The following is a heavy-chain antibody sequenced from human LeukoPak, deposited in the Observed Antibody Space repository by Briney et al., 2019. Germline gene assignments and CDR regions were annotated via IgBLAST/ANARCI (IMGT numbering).Heavy chain of an antibody. Sequence: PGGSLRLSCAASGFTFSSYSMNWVRQAPGKGLEWVSSISSSSSYIYYADSVKGRFTISRDNAKNSLYLQMNSLRAEYTAVYYCARDAWGVVADFDYWGQGTLVTVSS. V-gene: IGHV3-21*01. D-gene: IGHD2-15*01. CDR3: ARDAWGVVADFDY. J-gene: IGHJ4*02. CDR1: GFTFSSYS. CDR2: ISSSSSYI.